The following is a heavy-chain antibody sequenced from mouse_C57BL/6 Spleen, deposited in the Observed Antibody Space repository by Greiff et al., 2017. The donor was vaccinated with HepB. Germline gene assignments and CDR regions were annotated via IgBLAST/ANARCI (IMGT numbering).Heavy chain of an antibody. Sequence: EVKLMESGGGLVQPGGSLKLSCAASGFTFSDYYMYWVRQTPEKRLEWVAYISNGGGSTYYPDTVKGRFTISRDNAKNTLYLQMSRLKSEDTAMYYCARQLTGAYFDYWGQGTTLTVSS. D-gene: IGHD4-1*01. V-gene: IGHV5-12*01. CDR2: ISNGGGST. CDR3: ARQLTGAYFDY. J-gene: IGHJ2*01. CDR1: GFTFSDYY.